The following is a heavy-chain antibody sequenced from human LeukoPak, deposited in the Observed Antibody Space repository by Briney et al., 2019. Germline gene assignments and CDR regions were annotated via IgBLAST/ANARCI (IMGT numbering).Heavy chain of an antibody. J-gene: IGHJ4*02. CDR3: ARDDGSGYDY. V-gene: IGHV3-74*01. Sequence: GGSLRLSCAASGFTFSSYWMHWVRQAPGKGLVWVSHINSDGSSTSYADSVKGRFTISRDNAKNTLYLQMNSLRAEDTAVYYCARDDGSGYDYWGQGTLVTVSS. D-gene: IGHD3-22*01. CDR1: GFTFSSYW. CDR2: INSDGSST.